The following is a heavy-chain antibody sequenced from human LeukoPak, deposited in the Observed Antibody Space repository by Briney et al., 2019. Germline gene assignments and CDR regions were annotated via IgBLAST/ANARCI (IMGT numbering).Heavy chain of an antibody. CDR3: ARCKEHGTRGLRRVPNWFDP. J-gene: IGHJ5*02. D-gene: IGHD1-26*01. V-gene: IGHV4-39*01. Sequence: SETLSLTCTVSGGSISSSSYYWGWIRQPPGKGLEWIGSIYYSGSTYYNPSLKSRVTISVDTSKNQFSPKLSSVTAADTAVYYCARCKEHGTRGLRRVPNWFDPWGQGTLVTVSS. CDR1: GGSISSSSYY. CDR2: IYYSGST.